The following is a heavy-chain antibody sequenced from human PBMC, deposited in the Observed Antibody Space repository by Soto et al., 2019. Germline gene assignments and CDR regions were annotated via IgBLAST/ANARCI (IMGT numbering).Heavy chain of an antibody. CDR3: AGNHPSSGWYVALYYYYGMDV. V-gene: IGHV4-39*01. CDR1: GGSISSSSYY. D-gene: IGHD6-19*01. CDR2: IYYSGST. Sequence: PSETLSLTCTVSGGSISSSSYYWGWIRQPPGKGLEWIGSIYYSGSTYYNPSLKSRVTISVDTSKNQFSLKLSSVTAADTAVYYCAGNHPSSGWYVALYYYYGMDVWGQGTTVTVSS. J-gene: IGHJ6*02.